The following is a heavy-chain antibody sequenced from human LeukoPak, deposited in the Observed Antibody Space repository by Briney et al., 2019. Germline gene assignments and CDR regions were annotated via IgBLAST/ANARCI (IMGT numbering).Heavy chain of an antibody. CDR3: ARAPTEIGGYYPEYFRQ. CDR1: GFTFSSYW. Sequence: TGGSLRLSCAASGFTFSSYWMHWVRQAPGKGLVWVSRIKSDGSTNYADSVKGRFTISRDNAKNTVSLQMNSLRAEDTGVYYCARAPTEIGGYYPEYFRQWGQGTLVTVSS. CDR2: IKSDGST. D-gene: IGHD3-22*01. J-gene: IGHJ1*01. V-gene: IGHV3-74*01.